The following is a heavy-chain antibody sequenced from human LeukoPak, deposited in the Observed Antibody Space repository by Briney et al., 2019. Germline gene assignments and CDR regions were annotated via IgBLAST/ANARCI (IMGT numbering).Heavy chain of an antibody. V-gene: IGHV3-33*06. CDR1: GFTFSSYG. J-gene: IGHJ4*02. CDR3: AKVGKKYSSWYYFDY. CDR2: IWYDGSNK. D-gene: IGHD6-13*01. Sequence: GGSLRLSCAASGFTFSSYGMHWVRQAPGKGLEWVAVIWYDGSNKYYADSVKGRFTISRDNSKNTLYLQMNSLRAEDTAVYYCAKVGKKYSSWYYFDYWGQGTLVTVSS.